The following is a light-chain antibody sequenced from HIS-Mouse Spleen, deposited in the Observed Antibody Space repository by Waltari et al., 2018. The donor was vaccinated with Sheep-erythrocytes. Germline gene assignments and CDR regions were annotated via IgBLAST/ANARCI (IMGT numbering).Light chain of an antibody. CDR2: PAS. CDR1: QSISSY. CDR3: QQSYSTPQFT. Sequence: DIQMTQSPSSLSASVGDRVTITCRASQSISSYLNWYQQKPGTDSKLLIYPASSLQSGVPSRFSGSGSGTDFTLTISSLQPEDFATYYCQQSYSTPQFTFGPGTKVDIK. J-gene: IGKJ3*01. V-gene: IGKV1-39*01.